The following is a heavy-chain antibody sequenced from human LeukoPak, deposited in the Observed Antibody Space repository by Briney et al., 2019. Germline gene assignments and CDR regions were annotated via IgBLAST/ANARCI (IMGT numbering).Heavy chain of an antibody. V-gene: IGHV3-23*01. CDR2: ISGSGGST. CDR3: ARDYDYGDYPGY. CDR1: GFTFSTYV. D-gene: IGHD4-17*01. J-gene: IGHJ4*02. Sequence: PGGSLRLSCAASGFTFSTYVMSWVRQAPGKGLEWVSAISGSGGSTYYADSVKGRFTISRDNAKNSLYLQMNSLRAEDTALYYCARDYDYGDYPGYWGQGTLVTVFS.